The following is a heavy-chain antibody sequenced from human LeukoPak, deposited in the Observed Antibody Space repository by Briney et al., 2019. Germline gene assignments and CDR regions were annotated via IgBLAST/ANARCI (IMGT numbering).Heavy chain of an antibody. CDR3: ASLLTPYHGSGGGGMDV. D-gene: IGHD3-10*01. CDR2: ISFSGDNT. J-gene: IGHJ6*02. V-gene: IGHV3-23*01. Sequence: GGSLILSCAASGFTFRDSAMSWVRQAPGKGLEWVSLISFSGDNTYYTDSVKGRFTISRDNAEDTLFLQMTSLRVEGTALYFCASLLTPYHGSGGGGMDVWGQGTTVTVSS. CDR1: GFTFRDSA.